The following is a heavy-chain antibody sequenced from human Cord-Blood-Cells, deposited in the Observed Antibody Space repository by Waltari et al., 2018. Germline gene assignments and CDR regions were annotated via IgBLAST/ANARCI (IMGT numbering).Heavy chain of an antibody. D-gene: IGHD1-26*01. CDR2: IKQDGSEK. J-gene: IGHJ3*02. V-gene: IGHV3-7*01. Sequence: EVQLVESGGGLVQPGGSLRLSCAASGFTFSSYWISWVRQAPGKGLEWVANIKQDGSEKYYVDSVKGRFTISRDNAKNSLYLQMNSLRAEDTAVYYCARRSFLAGAFDIWGQGTMVTVSS. CDR3: ARRSFLAGAFDI. CDR1: GFTFSSYW.